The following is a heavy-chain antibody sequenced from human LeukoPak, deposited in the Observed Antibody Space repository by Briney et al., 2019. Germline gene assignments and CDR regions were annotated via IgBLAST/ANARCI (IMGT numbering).Heavy chain of an antibody. V-gene: IGHV3-74*01. CDR2: INSDGSST. CDR3: ARASRVTSSGGYENDY. CDR1: GFTFSSYW. J-gene: IGHJ4*02. D-gene: IGHD6-19*01. Sequence: GRSLRLSCAASGFTFSSYWMHWVRQAPGKGLVWVSRINSDGSSTSYADSVKGRFTISRDNAKNTLYLQMNSLRAEDTAVYYCARASRVTSSGGYENDYWGQGTLVTGSS.